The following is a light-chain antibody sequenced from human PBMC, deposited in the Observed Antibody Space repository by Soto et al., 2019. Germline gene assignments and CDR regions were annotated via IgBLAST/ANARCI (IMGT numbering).Light chain of an antibody. V-gene: IGKV3D-20*02. J-gene: IGKJ1*01. CDR3: LQYNNWWT. CDR2: DAS. CDR1: QSVSSSY. Sequence: ETVLTQSPGTLSLSPGDIATLSCRASQSVSSSYLAWYQQKPGQAPRLLIYDASRRATGIPDRFSGSGSGTEFTLTISSQQSEDFAVYYCLQYNNWWTFGQGTKVDIK.